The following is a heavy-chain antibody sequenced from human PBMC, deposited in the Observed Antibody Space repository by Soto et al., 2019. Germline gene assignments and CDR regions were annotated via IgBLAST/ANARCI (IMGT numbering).Heavy chain of an antibody. D-gene: IGHD3-22*01. CDR2: INPNSGGT. CDR3: AREDYYDSSGYSL. J-gene: IGHJ4*02. Sequence: ASVKVSCKASGYTFTGYYMHWVRQAPGQGLEWMGWINPNSGGTNYAQKFQGWVTMTRDTSISTAYMELSRLRSDDTAVYYCAREDYYDSSGYSLWGQGTLVTVS. V-gene: IGHV1-2*04. CDR1: GYTFTGYY.